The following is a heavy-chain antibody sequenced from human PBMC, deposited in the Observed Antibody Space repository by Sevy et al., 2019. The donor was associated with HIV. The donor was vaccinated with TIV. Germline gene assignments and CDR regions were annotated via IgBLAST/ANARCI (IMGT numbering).Heavy chain of an antibody. V-gene: IGHV3-30*18. D-gene: IGHD1-26*01. CDR1: GFSFSYYG. CDR2: ISHDGINE. Sequence: GGSLRLSCIGSGFSFSYYGIHWVRQAPGKGLDWVALISHDGINEYYADSVKGRFTISRDNSKNTVYLEMNSLRNEDTAIYSCANAYSGSYSHSYLYALDDWGQGTTVTVSS. CDR3: ANAYSGSYSHSYLYALDD. J-gene: IGHJ6*02.